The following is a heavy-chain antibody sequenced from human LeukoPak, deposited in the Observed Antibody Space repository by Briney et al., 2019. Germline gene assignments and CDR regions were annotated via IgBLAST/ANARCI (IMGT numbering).Heavy chain of an antibody. V-gene: IGHV4-38-2*02. J-gene: IGHJ5*02. Sequence: SETLSLTCTVSGYSTSSGYYWGWIRQPPGKGLEWIGSIYHSGSTYYNPSLKSRVTISVDTSKNQFSLRLSSVTAADTAVYYCARREGITVAVTGWFDPWGQGTLVTVSS. CDR3: ARREGITVAVTGWFDP. CDR1: GYSTSSGYY. D-gene: IGHD6-19*01. CDR2: IYHSGST.